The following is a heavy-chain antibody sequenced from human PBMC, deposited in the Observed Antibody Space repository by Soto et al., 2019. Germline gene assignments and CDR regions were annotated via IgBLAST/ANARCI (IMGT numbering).Heavy chain of an antibody. CDR1: AFTFSNYG. Sequence: GGSLRLSCAASAFTFSNYGMSWVRQAPGKGLEWVSAISSGGSTFFAESVKGRFTISRDNSKNTLYPQMNSLRAEDTAIYYCAKENSGYEKWGQGTLVTVSS. CDR2: ISSGGST. J-gene: IGHJ4*02. V-gene: IGHV3-23*01. D-gene: IGHD5-12*01. CDR3: AKENSGYEK.